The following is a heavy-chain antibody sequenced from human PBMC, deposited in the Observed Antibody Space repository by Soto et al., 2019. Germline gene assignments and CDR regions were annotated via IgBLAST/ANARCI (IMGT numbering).Heavy chain of an antibody. J-gene: IGHJ4*02. V-gene: IGHV3-30*18. CDR3: AKRTGSPGITIFGVVIRYFDY. D-gene: IGHD3-3*01. Sequence: QVQLVESGGGVVQPGRSLRLSCAASGFTFSSYGMHWVRQAPGKGLEWVAVISYDGSNKYYADSVKGRFTISRDNSKNTLYLQMNGLRAEDTAVYYCAKRTGSPGITIFGVVIRYFDYWGQGTLVTVSS. CDR1: GFTFSSYG. CDR2: ISYDGSNK.